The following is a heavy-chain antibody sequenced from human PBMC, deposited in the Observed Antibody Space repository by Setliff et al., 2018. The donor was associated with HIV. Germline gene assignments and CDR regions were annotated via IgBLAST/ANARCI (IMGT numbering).Heavy chain of an antibody. V-gene: IGHV3-43D*03. D-gene: IGHD1-1*01. CDR1: GFTFDDYA. Sequence: PGGSLRLSCAASGFTFDDYAMHWVRRVPGKGLEWVSLISWDGGSTYYSDSVKGRFTISRDNSKDSLYLQMNSLRIEDTALYYCAKEGRTTSAFDVWGQGTMVTVSS. J-gene: IGHJ3*01. CDR2: ISWDGGST. CDR3: AKEGRTTSAFDV.